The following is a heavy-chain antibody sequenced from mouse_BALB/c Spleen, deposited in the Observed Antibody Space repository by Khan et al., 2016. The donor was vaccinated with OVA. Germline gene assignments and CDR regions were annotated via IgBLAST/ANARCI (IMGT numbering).Heavy chain of an antibody. CDR3: EGAGYGGFAC. V-gene: IGHV5-4*02. J-gene: IGHJ3*01. CDR2: ISDGGSYT. D-gene: IGHD1-1*02. Sequence: EVELVESGGGLVKPGGSLKLSCAASGFTFSDYYMYWVRQTPEKRLEWVATISDGGSYTYYPDSVKGRFPISRDNAKNNLYLQMSSLKSEDTAMYYCEGAGYGGFACWGQGALVTVSA. CDR1: GFTFSDYY.